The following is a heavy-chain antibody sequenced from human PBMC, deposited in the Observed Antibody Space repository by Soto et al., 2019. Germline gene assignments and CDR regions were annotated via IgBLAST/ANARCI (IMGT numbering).Heavy chain of an antibody. CDR1: GGSISSGGYY. D-gene: IGHD2-15*01. V-gene: IGHV4-31*03. Sequence: SETLSLTCTVSGGSISSGGYYWSWIRQHPGKGLEWIGYIYYSGSTYYNPSLKSRVTISVDTSKNQFSLKLSSVTAADTAVYYCARGTSHIVVVVAAPIFDYWGQGTLVTVSS. J-gene: IGHJ4*02. CDR3: ARGTSHIVVVVAAPIFDY. CDR2: IYYSGST.